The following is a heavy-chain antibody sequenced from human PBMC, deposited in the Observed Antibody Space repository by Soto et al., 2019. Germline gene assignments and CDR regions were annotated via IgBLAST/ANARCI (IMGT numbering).Heavy chain of an antibody. CDR3: ARGIYGGNYLRVWFDP. D-gene: IGHD4-17*01. Sequence: ASVKVSCKASGYTFTSYGISWVRQAPGQGLEWMGWISAYNGNTNYAQKLQGRVTMTTDTSTSTAYMELRSLRSDDTAVYYCARGIYGGNYLRVWFDPWGQGTLVTVSS. V-gene: IGHV1-18*01. CDR1: GYTFTSYG. CDR2: ISAYNGNT. J-gene: IGHJ5*02.